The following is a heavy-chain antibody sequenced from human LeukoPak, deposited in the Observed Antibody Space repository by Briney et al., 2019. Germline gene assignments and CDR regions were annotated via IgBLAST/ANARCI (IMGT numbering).Heavy chain of an antibody. J-gene: IGHJ5*02. D-gene: IGHD6-13*01. CDR2: ISAYNGNT. CDR3: ARDKGVGYSSLGNWFDP. CDR1: GYTFTSYG. Sequence: ASVKVSCKASGYTFTSYGISWVRQAPGQGLEWMGWISAYNGNTNYAQKLQGRVTMTTDTSTNTAYMELRSLRSDDTAVYYCARDKGVGYSSLGNWFDPWGQGTLVTVSS. V-gene: IGHV1-18*01.